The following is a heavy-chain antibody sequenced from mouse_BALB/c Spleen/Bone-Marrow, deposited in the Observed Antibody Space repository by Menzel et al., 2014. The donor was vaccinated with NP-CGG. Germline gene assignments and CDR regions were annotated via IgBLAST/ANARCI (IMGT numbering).Heavy chain of an antibody. Sequence: VQGVESGPELVKPGASVRISCKASGYTFTSYYIHWVKQRPGQGLEWIGWIYPGNVNTKYNEKFKVKATLTADKSSSTAYMQLSSLTSEDSAVYFCARHMWAMDYWGQGASVTVSS. V-gene: IGHV1S56*01. J-gene: IGHJ4*01. CDR2: IYPGNVNT. CDR3: ARHMWAMDY. CDR1: GYTFTSYY.